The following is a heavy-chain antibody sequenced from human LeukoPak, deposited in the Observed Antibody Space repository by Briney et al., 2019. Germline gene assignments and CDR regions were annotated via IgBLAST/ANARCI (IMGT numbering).Heavy chain of an antibody. CDR1: GFTFSDYS. J-gene: IGHJ6*02. Sequence: GGSLRLSCAASGFTFSDYSMNWVRQAPGKGLEWVSSITGSSSYIYYADSLKGRFTVSRDNAKSSLSLQMNSLRAEGTAVYYCARGDYYFYGLDVWGQGTTVTVSS. CDR2: ITGSSSYI. CDR3: ARGDYYFYGLDV. V-gene: IGHV3-21*01.